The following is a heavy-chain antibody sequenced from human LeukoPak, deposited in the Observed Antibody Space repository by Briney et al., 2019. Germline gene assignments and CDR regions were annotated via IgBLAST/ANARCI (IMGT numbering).Heavy chain of an antibody. CDR1: GDSISSSY. J-gene: IGHJ4*02. D-gene: IGHD2-15*01. V-gene: IGHV4-59*01. Sequence: PSETLSLTCSVSGDSISSSYWSWIRQPPGKGLEWIGYIYYSGSTNYNPSLKGRVTISVDTSKNQFSLKLSSVTATDTAVYYCARALPTGVYCRGGSCYSKGVGSFDYWGQGTLVTVSS. CDR3: ARALPTGVYCRGGSCYSKGVGSFDY. CDR2: IYYSGST.